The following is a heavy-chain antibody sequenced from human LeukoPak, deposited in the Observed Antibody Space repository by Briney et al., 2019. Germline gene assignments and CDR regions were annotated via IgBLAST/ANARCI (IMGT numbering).Heavy chain of an antibody. V-gene: IGHV4-59*08. J-gene: IGHJ6*02. Sequence: SETLSLTCTVSGGSISSYYWSWIRQPPGKGLEWIGYTYYSGSTNYNPSLKSRVTISVDTSKNQFSLKLSSVTAADTAVYYCARSSSWYFIGYYYYGMDVWGQGTTVTVSS. D-gene: IGHD6-13*01. CDR2: TYYSGST. CDR1: GGSISSYY. CDR3: ARSSSWYFIGYYYYGMDV.